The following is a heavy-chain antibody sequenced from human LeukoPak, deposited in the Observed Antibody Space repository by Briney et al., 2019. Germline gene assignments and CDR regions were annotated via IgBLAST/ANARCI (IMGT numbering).Heavy chain of an antibody. Sequence: SVKVSCKASGFSFTNSAVQWVRQARGQRLEWIGWIVVGSGNTIYVQKFQERVTITRDMSTSTAYMELSSLRSEDTAVYYCAAAYIGGAMVTNAFDIWGQGTLVTVSS. J-gene: IGHJ3*02. CDR3: AAAYIGGAMVTNAFDI. CDR1: GFSFTNSA. V-gene: IGHV1-58*01. CDR2: IVVGSGNT. D-gene: IGHD5-18*01.